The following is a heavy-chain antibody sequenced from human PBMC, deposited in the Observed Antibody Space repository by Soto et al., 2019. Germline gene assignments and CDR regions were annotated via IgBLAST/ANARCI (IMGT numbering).Heavy chain of an antibody. Sequence: EVQLVESGGGLVTPGGSLRLSCAASGFTFSSYSMNWVRQAPGKGLEWVSSISSSSSYIYYADSVKGRFTISRDNAKNSLDLQMNSLRAEDTAVYYCARARLNIYRLRSGPDYWGQGTLVTVSS. CDR3: ARARLNIYRLRSGPDY. CDR2: ISSSSSYI. V-gene: IGHV3-21*01. CDR1: GFTFSSYS. D-gene: IGHD5-18*01. J-gene: IGHJ4*02.